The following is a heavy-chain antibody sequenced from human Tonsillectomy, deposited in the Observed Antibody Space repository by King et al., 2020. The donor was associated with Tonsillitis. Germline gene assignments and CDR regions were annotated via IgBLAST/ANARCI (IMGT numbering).Heavy chain of an antibody. D-gene: IGHD2-8*02. Sequence: VQLQQWGAGLLKPSETLSLPCAVYGGSFSGYYWSWIRQPPGKGLEWIGEINHSGSTNYNPSLKSRVTISVDTSKNQFSLKLSSVTAADTAVYYCARGLVFDYWGQGTLVTVSS. CDR2: INHSGST. CDR3: ARGLVFDY. J-gene: IGHJ4*02. CDR1: GGSFSGYY. V-gene: IGHV4-34*01.